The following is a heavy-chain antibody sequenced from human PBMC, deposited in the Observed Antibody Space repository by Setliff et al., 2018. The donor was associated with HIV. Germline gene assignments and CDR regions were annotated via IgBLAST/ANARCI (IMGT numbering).Heavy chain of an antibody. CDR2: IYYSGTT. CDR1: GGSISSSRYY. J-gene: IGHJ4*02. Sequence: SETLSLTCTVSGGSISSSRYYWGWIRQPPGMGLEWIGSIYYSGTTYYNPSLKSRVTISVYTSKNQFSLKLTSVTAADTAMYFCARDGGDPRYSGTYNYWGQGALVTVSS. CDR3: ARDGGDPRYSGTYNY. V-gene: IGHV4-39*07. D-gene: IGHD1-26*01.